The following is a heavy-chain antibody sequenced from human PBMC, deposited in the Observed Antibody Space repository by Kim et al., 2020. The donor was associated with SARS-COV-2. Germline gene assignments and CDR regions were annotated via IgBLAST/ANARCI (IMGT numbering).Heavy chain of an antibody. J-gene: IGHJ3*02. Sequence: KFQGRVTMTRNTSRSTAYMELSSLRSEDTAVYYCARGGVGQWLVRDAFDIWGQGTMVTVSS. D-gene: IGHD6-19*01. V-gene: IGHV1-8*01. CDR3: ARGGVGQWLVRDAFDI.